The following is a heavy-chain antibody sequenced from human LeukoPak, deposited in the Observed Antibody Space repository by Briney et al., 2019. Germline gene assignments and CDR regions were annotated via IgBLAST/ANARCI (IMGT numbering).Heavy chain of an antibody. CDR1: GFTFSKSP. Sequence: GGSLRLSCAASGFTFSKSPMTWVRQAPGKGPVWVSRIKTDGSITDYADFVKGRFTISRDNAKNSLYLQMNSLRAEDTAVYYCARDLSGSYPEGGDYWGQGTLVTVSS. D-gene: IGHD1-26*01. V-gene: IGHV3-74*01. CDR3: ARDLSGSYPEGGDY. J-gene: IGHJ4*02. CDR2: IKTDGSIT.